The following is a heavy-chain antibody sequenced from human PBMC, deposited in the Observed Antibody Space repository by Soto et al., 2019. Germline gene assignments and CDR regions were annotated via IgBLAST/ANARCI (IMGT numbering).Heavy chain of an antibody. Sequence: SETLSLTCTVSGGPISSYYWSWIRQPPGKGLEWIGYIYYSGSTNYNPSLKSRVTISVDTSKNQFSLKLSPVTAADTAVYYCARGRSSSWYEVDWFDPWGQGTLVTVSS. CDR2: IYYSGST. CDR1: GGPISSYY. D-gene: IGHD6-13*01. CDR3: ARGRSSSWYEVDWFDP. V-gene: IGHV4-59*01. J-gene: IGHJ5*02.